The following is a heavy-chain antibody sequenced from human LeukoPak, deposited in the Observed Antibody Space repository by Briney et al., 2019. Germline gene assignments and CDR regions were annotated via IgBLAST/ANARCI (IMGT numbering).Heavy chain of an antibody. CDR1: GGSISSGSYY. J-gene: IGHJ6*02. D-gene: IGHD5-12*01. CDR2: IYYSGST. Sequence: SETLSLTCTVSGGSISSGSYYWSWIRQPPGKGLEWIGYIYYSGSTNYNPSLKSRVTITVDTSKNQFSLKLSSVTAADTAVYYCARMGWIGGDYYYYGMDVWGQGTTVTVSS. V-gene: IGHV4-61*01. CDR3: ARMGWIGGDYYYYGMDV.